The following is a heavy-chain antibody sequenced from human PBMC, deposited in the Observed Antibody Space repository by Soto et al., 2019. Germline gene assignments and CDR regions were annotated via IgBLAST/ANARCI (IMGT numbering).Heavy chain of an antibody. D-gene: IGHD3-3*02. CDR2: ISGSGGST. J-gene: IGHJ6*02. V-gene: IGHV3-23*01. Sequence: EVQLLESGGGLVQPGGSLRLSCAASGFTFSSYAMSWVRQAPGKGLEWVSAISGSGGSTYYADSVKGRFTISRDNSKNPLYLQMNSLRAEDTAVYYCAKSSIRLDCYYGMDVWGQGTTVTVSS. CDR1: GFTFSSYA. CDR3: AKSSIRLDCYYGMDV.